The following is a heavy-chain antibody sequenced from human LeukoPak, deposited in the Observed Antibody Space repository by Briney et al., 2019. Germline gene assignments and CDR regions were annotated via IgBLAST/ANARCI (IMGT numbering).Heavy chain of an antibody. CDR1: GFTFSSYA. V-gene: IGHV3-30*04. CDR3: ASGYCSGGSCQSFDY. Sequence: GGSLRLSCAASGFTFSSYAMHWVRQAPGKGLEWVAVISYDGSNKYYADSVKGRFTISRDNYKNTLYLQMNSLRAEDTAVYYCASGYCSGGSCQSFDYWGQGTLVTVSS. J-gene: IGHJ4*02. D-gene: IGHD2-15*01. CDR2: ISYDGSNK.